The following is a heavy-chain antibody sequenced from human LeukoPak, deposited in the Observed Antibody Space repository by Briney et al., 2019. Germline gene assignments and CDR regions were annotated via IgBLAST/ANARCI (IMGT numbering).Heavy chain of an antibody. CDR2: INDSGST. V-gene: IGHV4-34*01. CDR3: ARGLTTVTYFDY. D-gene: IGHD4-17*01. Sequence: SETLSLTCTVSGGSFSDYYWTWIRQPPWKGLEWIGEINDSGSTNYNPSLKSRVTISIDTSKNQFSLNLSSVTAADTGVYYCARGLTTVTYFDYWGQGTLVTVSS. CDR1: GGSFSDYY. J-gene: IGHJ4*02.